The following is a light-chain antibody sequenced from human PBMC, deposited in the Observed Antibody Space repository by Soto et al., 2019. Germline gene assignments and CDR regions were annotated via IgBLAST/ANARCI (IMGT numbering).Light chain of an antibody. CDR2: LNSDGSH. CDR3: QTWGTGIQV. CDR1: SGHSSYA. V-gene: IGLV4-69*01. J-gene: IGLJ1*01. Sequence: QLVLTQSPSASASLGASVKLTCTLSSGHSSYAIAWHQQQPEKGPRYFMKLNSDGSHSKGDGIPDRVSGSSSGAERYLTISRLQSEDEADYYCQTWGTGIQVFGTGTKLTVL.